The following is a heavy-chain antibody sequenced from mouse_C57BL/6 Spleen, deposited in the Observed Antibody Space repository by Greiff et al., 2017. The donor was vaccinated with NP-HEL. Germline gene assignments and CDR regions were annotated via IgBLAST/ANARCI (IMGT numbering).Heavy chain of an antibody. CDR1: GYTFTNYW. CDR2: IYPGGGYT. D-gene: IGHD1-1*01. V-gene: IGHV1-63*01. J-gene: IGHJ1*03. Sequence: VQRVESGAELVRPGTSVKMSCKASGYTFTNYWIGWAKQRPGHGLEWIGDIYPGGGYTNYNEKFKGKATLTADKSSSTAYMQFSSLTSEDSAIYYCARESGYYYGSSPYWYFDVWGTGTTVTVSS. CDR3: ARESGYYYGSSPYWYFDV.